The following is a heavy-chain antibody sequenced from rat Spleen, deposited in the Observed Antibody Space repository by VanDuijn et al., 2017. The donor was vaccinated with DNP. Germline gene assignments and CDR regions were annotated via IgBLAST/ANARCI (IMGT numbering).Heavy chain of an antibody. V-gene: IGHV5S11*01. CDR3: ATDQGTITAPFDY. CDR1: GFIFSNYY. Sequence: EVQLVESGGGLVQPGRSLKLSCAASGFIFSNYYMAWVRQAPTKGLEWVAAISGVGGNTYYRDSVKGRFTISRDNAKSTLYLQMDSLRSEETATYYCATDQGTITAPFDYWGQGVVVTVSS. J-gene: IGHJ2*01. D-gene: IGHD1-2*01. CDR2: ISGVGGNT.